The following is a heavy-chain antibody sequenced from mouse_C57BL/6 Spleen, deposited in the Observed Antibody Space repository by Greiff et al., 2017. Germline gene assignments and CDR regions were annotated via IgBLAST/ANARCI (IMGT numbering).Heavy chain of an antibody. D-gene: IGHD2-4*01. CDR3: ARSPYDYGL. CDR1: GYAFTNYL. V-gene: IGHV1-54*01. CDR2: INPGSGGT. Sequence: LQESGAELVRPGTSVKVSCKASGYAFTNYLIEWVKQRPGQGLEWIGVINPGSGGTNYNEKFKGKATLTADKSSSTAYMQLSSLTSEDSAVYFCARSPYDYGLWGQGTLVTVSA. J-gene: IGHJ3*01.